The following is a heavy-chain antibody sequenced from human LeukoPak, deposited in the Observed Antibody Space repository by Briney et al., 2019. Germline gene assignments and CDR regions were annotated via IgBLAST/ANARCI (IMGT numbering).Heavy chain of an antibody. CDR3: ARVPGIAAAGHFDY. CDR2: ISSSGSTI. V-gene: IGHV3-48*03. J-gene: IGHJ4*02. Sequence: GGSLRLSCAASGFTFSSYEMNWVRQAPGKGLEWVSYISSSGSTIYYADSVKGRFIISRDNAKNSLYLQMNSLRAEDTAVYYCARVPGIAAAGHFDYWGQGTLVTVSS. D-gene: IGHD6-13*01. CDR1: GFTFSSYE.